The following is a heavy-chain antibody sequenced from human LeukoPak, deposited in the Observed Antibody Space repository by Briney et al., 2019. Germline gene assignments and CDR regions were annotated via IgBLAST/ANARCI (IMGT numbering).Heavy chain of an antibody. CDR1: GASISGSY. D-gene: IGHD3-22*01. Sequence: SSETLSLTCTVSGASISGSYWNWVRQPPGRGLEWIGYVYSSGSTDYNPSLKSRVAISVDASKNQFSLKLTSVTAADTAVYYCASSYDSKIVPFDNWGQGALVTVSS. CDR2: VYSSGST. CDR3: ASSYDSKIVPFDN. V-gene: IGHV4-4*09. J-gene: IGHJ4*02.